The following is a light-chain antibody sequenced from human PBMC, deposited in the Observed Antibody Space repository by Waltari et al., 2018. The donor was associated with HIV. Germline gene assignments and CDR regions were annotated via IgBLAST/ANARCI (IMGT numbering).Light chain of an antibody. V-gene: IGLV3-19*01. J-gene: IGLJ2*01. CDR3: NSRDSSGNHP. CDR2: GKN. CDR1: SLRSYY. Sequence: SSELTQDPAVSVALGQTVRTTCQGDSLRSYYASWYQQKPGQAPVLVIYGKNNRPSGIPDRFSGSSSGNTASLTITGAQAEDEADYYCNSRDSSGNHPFGGGTKLTVL.